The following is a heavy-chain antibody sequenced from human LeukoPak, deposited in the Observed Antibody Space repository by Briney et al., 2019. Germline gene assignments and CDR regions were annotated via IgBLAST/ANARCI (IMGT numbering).Heavy chain of an antibody. J-gene: IGHJ4*02. V-gene: IGHV3-23*01. Sequence: GASVKVSCKASGGTFSSYAMSWVRQAPGKGLEWVSAISGSGGSTYYADSVKGRFTISRDNSKNTLYLQMNSLRAEDTAVYYCAKVTSLGWGQGTLVTVSS. CDR3: AKVTSLG. CDR1: GGTFSSYA. D-gene: IGHD4-11*01. CDR2: ISGSGGST.